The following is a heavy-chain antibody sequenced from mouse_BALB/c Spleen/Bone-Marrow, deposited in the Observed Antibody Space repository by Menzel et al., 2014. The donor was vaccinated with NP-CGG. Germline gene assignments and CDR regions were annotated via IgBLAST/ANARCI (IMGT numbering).Heavy chain of an antibody. V-gene: IGHV1S81*02. CDR1: GFTFTSYW. CDR3: ARDGNYRYAMDY. D-gene: IGHD2-1*01. CDR2: INPSNGRT. J-gene: IGHJ4*01. Sequence: QVQLKQSGDELVKPGASVKLPCMASGFTFTSYWIHWVKQRPGQGPEWIGEINPSNGRTNYNEKFKSKATLTEDKSSSTAYMQLSSLTSEDSAVYYCARDGNYRYAMDYWGQGTSVTVSS.